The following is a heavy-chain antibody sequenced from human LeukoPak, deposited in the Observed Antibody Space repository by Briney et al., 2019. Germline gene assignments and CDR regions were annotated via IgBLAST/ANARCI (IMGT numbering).Heavy chain of an antibody. CDR2: ISGSGVST. J-gene: IGHJ4*02. D-gene: IGHD5-24*01. CDR1: GFTFSHYA. Sequence: GGSLRLSCAASGFTFSHYAMTWVRQAPGKGLEWVSAISGSGVSTYYADSVKGRFTISRDNSKNTVYLQMNSLRAEDTAVYYCARESSGWLQLFDYWGQGTLVTVSS. CDR3: ARESSGWLQLFDY. V-gene: IGHV3-23*01.